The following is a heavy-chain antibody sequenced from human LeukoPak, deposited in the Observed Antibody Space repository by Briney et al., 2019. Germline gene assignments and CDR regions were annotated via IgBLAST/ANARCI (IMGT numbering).Heavy chain of an antibody. D-gene: IGHD3-22*01. V-gene: IGHV3-23*01. CDR2: ISGSGGST. CDR1: GFTFSSYG. Sequence: GGTLRLSCAASGFTFSSYGMSWVRQAPGKGLEWVSAISGSGGSTYYADSVKGRFTISRDNSKNTLYLQMNSLRAEDTAVYYCAKGYYYDSSGYYVLSTPNNWFDPWGQGTLVTVSS. J-gene: IGHJ5*02. CDR3: AKGYYYDSSGYYVLSTPNNWFDP.